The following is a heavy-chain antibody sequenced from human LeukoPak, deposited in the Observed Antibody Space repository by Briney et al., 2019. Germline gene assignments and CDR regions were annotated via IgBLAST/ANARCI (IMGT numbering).Heavy chain of an antibody. V-gene: IGHV3-21*01. CDR3: ARDLLLYFGEVTMAFDY. D-gene: IGHD3-10*01. CDR1: GFTFSSYS. J-gene: IGHJ4*02. Sequence: GGSLRLSCAASGFTFSSYSMNWVRQAPGKGLEWVSSISSSSNIYYADSVKGRFTISRDNAKNSLYLQMNSLRAEDTAVYYCARDLLLYFGEVTMAFDYWGLGTLVTVSS. CDR2: ISSSSNI.